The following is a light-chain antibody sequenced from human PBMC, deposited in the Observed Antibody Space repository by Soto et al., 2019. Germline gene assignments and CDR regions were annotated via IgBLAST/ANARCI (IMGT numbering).Light chain of an antibody. Sequence: EIVMTQSPATLSVSPGERATLSCRASQSISSNLAWYQQKPGQAPRLLIYGASTRATGIPASFSGSGSGTEFTLTISSRQSEDFAVYYCQQYNNWPRTFGQGTKVEFK. CDR1: QSISSN. CDR2: GAS. V-gene: IGKV3-15*01. J-gene: IGKJ1*01. CDR3: QQYNNWPRT.